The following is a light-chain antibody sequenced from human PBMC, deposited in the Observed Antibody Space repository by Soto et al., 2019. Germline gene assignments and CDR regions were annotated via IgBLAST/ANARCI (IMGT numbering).Light chain of an antibody. CDR2: AAS. CDR3: QQYGISPYT. J-gene: IGKJ2*01. Sequence: DIVLTQSPGNLSLSPGERATLSCRASQSISGSYLAWYQQKPGQAPRLLIYAASSRATGIPDRFSGIGSGTDFTLTISRLEPEDFAVYFCQQYGISPYTFGQGTKLEIK. CDR1: QSISGSY. V-gene: IGKV3-20*01.